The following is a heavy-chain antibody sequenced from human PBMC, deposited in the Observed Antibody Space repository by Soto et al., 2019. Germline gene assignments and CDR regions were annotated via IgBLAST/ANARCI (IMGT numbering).Heavy chain of an antibody. V-gene: IGHV3-30-3*01. CDR1: GFTFSSYA. CDR2: ISYDGSNK. Sequence: PGGSLRLSCAASGFTFSSYAMHWVRQAPGKGLEWVAVISYDGSNKYYADSVKGRFTISRDNSQSTLYLQMNSLRAEDTAVYYCARDGKYYDFLSGYYYYYYGMDVWGQGTTVTVSS. J-gene: IGHJ6*02. D-gene: IGHD3-3*01. CDR3: ARDGKYYDFLSGYYYYYYGMDV.